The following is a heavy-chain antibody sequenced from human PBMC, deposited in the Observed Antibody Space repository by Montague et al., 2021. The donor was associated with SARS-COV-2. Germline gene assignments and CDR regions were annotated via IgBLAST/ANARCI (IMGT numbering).Heavy chain of an antibody. Sequence: SETLSLTCAVYGGSFSDYHWTWIRQSPGEGLEWIGQINYGGSTKYNPSLKSRVTISIDTSKNQFSLKLTSVTAADTAVDYCARGAPGYWGQGTLVTVSS. V-gene: IGHV4-34*01. CDR1: GGSFSDYH. CDR3: ARGAPGY. D-gene: IGHD1-1*01. CDR2: INYGGST. J-gene: IGHJ4*02.